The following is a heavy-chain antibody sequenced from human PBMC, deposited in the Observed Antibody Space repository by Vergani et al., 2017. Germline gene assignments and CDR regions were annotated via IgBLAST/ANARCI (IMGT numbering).Heavy chain of an antibody. J-gene: IGHJ5*02. Sequence: EVQLVQSGAEAKKPGESLKISCKGSGYSFTSYWIGWVRQMPGKGLEWMGIIYPGDSDTRYSPSFQGHVTISADKAISTAYLQWSSLKASDTAMYYCAKRTGDTAKANWFDPWGRGTLGAGSS. D-gene: IGHD5-18*01. CDR1: GYSFTSYW. V-gene: IGHV5-51*01. CDR2: IYPGDSDT. CDR3: AKRTGDTAKANWFDP.